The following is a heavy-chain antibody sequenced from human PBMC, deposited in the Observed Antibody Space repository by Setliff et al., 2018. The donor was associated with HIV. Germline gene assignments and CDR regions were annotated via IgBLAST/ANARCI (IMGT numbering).Heavy chain of an antibody. V-gene: IGHV3-23*01. Sequence: PGGSLRLSCAASGFTFSSYSMNWVRQVPGKGLEWVSAISGSGGSTYYADSVKGRFTISRDNSENTLYLQMNSLRSDDTAVYYCARGVMVTAILDYWGQGTLVTVSS. CDR3: ARGVMVTAILDY. CDR2: ISGSGGST. D-gene: IGHD2-21*02. J-gene: IGHJ4*02. CDR1: GFTFSSYS.